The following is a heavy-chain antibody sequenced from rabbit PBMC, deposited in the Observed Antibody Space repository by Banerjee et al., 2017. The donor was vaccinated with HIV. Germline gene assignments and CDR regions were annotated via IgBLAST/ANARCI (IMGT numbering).Heavy chain of an antibody. CDR3: ARDRPKTSGYLFDL. J-gene: IGHJ4*01. V-gene: IGHV1S45*01. Sequence: QEQLVESGGGLVQPEGSLTLTCKASGFSFSNRYVMCWVRQAPGKGLEWIGCIVTGSGTTYYASWAKGRFTLTKTSSTTVTLQMTSLTAADTATYFCARDRPKTSGYLFDLWGQGTLVTVS. CDR1: GFSFSNRYV. CDR2: IVTGSGTT. D-gene: IGHD1-1*01.